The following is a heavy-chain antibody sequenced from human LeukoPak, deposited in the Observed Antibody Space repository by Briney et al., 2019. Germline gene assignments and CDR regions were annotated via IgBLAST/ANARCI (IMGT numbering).Heavy chain of an antibody. Sequence: PGGSLRLSSAASGITLISYNMNWVRQAPGKGLEWVSSISSDSNYIYYADSVKGRFTISRDNAKNSLCLQMNSLRAEDTAVYYCARSVTIIVDWFDPWGQGTPVTVSS. CDR3: ARSVTIIVDWFDP. J-gene: IGHJ5*02. CDR1: GITLISYN. D-gene: IGHD3-22*01. V-gene: IGHV3-21*01. CDR2: ISSDSNYI.